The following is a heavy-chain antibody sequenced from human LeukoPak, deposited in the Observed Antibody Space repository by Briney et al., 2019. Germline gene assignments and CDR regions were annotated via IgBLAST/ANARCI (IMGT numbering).Heavy chain of an antibody. CDR2: IYQSAST. Sequence: SETLSLTCTVSGDSISRAGYFWSWIRQPPGKGLEWIGYIYQSASTHYNPSLESRVTISVDRSKNQLSLSLTSVTAADTAMYYCARTGYSSSWYLDYWGQGTLVTVSS. CDR1: GDSISRAGYF. D-gene: IGHD6-13*01. CDR3: ARTGYSSSWYLDY. V-gene: IGHV4-30-2*01. J-gene: IGHJ4*02.